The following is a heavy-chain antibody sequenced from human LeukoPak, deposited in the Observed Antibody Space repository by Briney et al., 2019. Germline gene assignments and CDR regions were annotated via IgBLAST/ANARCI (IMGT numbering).Heavy chain of an antibody. J-gene: IGHJ3*02. CDR2: INPNSGGT. D-gene: IGHD3-22*01. CDR3: ARDRFITMIADAFDI. CDR1: GGTFSSYA. Sequence: ASVKVSCKASGGTFSSYAISWVRQAPGQGLEWMGWINPNSGGTNYAQKFQGRVTMTRDTSISTAYMELSRLRSVDTAVYYCARDRFITMIADAFDIWGQGTMVTVSS. V-gene: IGHV1-2*02.